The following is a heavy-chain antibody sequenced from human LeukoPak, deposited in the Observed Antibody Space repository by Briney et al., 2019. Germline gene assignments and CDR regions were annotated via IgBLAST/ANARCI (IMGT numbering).Heavy chain of an antibody. V-gene: IGHV1-2*02. CDR3: ARVPGPYTTSRFDF. CDR1: GYTFSAHY. D-gene: IGHD2-2*02. CDR2: IDPASGGT. J-gene: IGHJ4*02. Sequence: ASVRVSCKTSGYTFSAHYLHWVRQAPEQRPEWVGRIDPASGGTHYAQKFQGRVTVTRDTSTTTVDMELSGLRSDDTAVYYCARVPGPYTTSRFDFWGQGTLVTVSS.